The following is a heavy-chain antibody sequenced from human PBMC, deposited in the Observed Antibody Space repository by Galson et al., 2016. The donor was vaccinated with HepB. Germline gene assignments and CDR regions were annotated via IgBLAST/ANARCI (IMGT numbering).Heavy chain of an antibody. Sequence: SLRLSCAASGFIFTKYPISWVRQAPGKGLEWVSAMSGSGERIYYADSVRGRFTISRDSSKNTLSLQMTGLRVEDTAVYYCTKGSDVRGQGTLVAVSS. V-gene: IGHV3-23*01. CDR2: MSGSGERI. J-gene: IGHJ4*02. CDR3: TKGSDV. CDR1: GFIFTKYP.